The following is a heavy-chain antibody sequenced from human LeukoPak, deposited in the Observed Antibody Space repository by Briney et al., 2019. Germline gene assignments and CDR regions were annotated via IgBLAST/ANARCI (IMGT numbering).Heavy chain of an antibody. V-gene: IGHV3-23*01. D-gene: IGHD3-9*01. J-gene: IGHJ3*02. CDR1: GFTFSSYA. Sequence: GGSLRLSCAASGFTFSSYAMSWVRQAPGKGLEWVSAISGSGGSTYYADSVKGRFTISRDNSKNTLYLQMNSLRAEDTAVYYCAKDRGLRYFDWLSPVAFDIWGQGTMVTVSS. CDR2: ISGSGGST. CDR3: AKDRGLRYFDWLSPVAFDI.